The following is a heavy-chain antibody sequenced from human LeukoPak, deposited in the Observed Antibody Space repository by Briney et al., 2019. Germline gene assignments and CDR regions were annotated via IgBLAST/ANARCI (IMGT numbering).Heavy chain of an antibody. J-gene: IGHJ4*02. CDR1: GFTFSSYA. Sequence: GGSLRLSCAASGFTFSSYAMSWVRQAPGKELEWVSAISGSGGSTYYADSVKGRFTISRDNSKNTLYLQMNSLRAEDTAVYYCAKVDYDFWSGYPGGPDYWGQGTLITVSS. CDR2: ISGSGGST. V-gene: IGHV3-23*01. CDR3: AKVDYDFWSGYPGGPDY. D-gene: IGHD3-3*01.